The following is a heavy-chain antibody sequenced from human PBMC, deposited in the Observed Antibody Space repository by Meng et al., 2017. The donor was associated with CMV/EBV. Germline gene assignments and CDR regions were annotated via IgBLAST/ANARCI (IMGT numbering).Heavy chain of an antibody. Sequence: QAQPGPSGDEVNKPGASVKVSCKVSGYNLTEFSLHWVRQAPGKGLEWMGGFDPEDGETIYAQKFQGRVTMTEDTSTDTAYMELSSLRSEDTAVYYCATGGSTTDHREIDWFDPWGQGTLVTVSS. J-gene: IGHJ5*02. CDR3: ATGGSTTDHREIDWFDP. CDR1: GYNLTEFS. D-gene: IGHD3-16*01. V-gene: IGHV1-24*01. CDR2: FDPEDGET.